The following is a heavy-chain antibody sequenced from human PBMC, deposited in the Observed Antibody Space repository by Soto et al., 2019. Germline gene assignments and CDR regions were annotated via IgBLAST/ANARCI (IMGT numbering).Heavy chain of an antibody. CDR2: IWYDGSNK. CDR1: GFTFSSYG. CDR3: ARGTVWFGNIYYYYGMDV. D-gene: IGHD3-10*01. Sequence: QVQLVESGGGVVQPGRSLRLSCAASGFTFSSYGMHWVRQAPGKGLEGVAVIWYDGSNKYYADSVKGRFTISRDNSKNTLYLQMNSLRAEDTAVYYCARGTVWFGNIYYYYGMDVWGQGTTVTVSS. J-gene: IGHJ6*02. V-gene: IGHV3-33*01.